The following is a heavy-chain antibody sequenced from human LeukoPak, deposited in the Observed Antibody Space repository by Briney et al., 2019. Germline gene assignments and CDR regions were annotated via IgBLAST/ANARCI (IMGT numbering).Heavy chain of an antibody. CDR2: ISSSGSTI. Sequence: GGSLRLSCAASGFTFSSYWMSWVRQAPGKGLEWVSYISSSGSTIYYADSVKGRFTISGDNAKNSLYLQMNSLRAEDTAVYYCARNYGLDHDSSGYITYFDYWGQGTLVTVSS. D-gene: IGHD3-22*01. V-gene: IGHV3-48*04. CDR3: ARNYGLDHDSSGYITYFDY. CDR1: GFTFSSYW. J-gene: IGHJ4*02.